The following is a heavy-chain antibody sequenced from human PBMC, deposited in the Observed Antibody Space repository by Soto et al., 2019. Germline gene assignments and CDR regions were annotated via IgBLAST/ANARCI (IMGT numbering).Heavy chain of an antibody. J-gene: IGHJ4*02. V-gene: IGHV3-72*01. CDR2: ARNKVSGYTT. Sequence: GGSLRHSCAASGFTFSDHYMDWVRQAPGKGLEWVGRARNKVSGYTTAHAASVEGRFAISRDDSKNSLYLQMSSLKVDDTAVYFCARLMGTSFDLWGQGTLVTVSS. CDR3: ARLMGTSFDL. CDR1: GFTFSDHY. D-gene: IGHD2-8*01.